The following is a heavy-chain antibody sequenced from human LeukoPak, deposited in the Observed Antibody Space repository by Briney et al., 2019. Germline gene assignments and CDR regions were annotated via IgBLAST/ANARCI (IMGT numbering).Heavy chain of an antibody. CDR3: ASGQLWPYFDY. CDR1: GFTFSSYE. V-gene: IGHV3-48*03. D-gene: IGHD5-18*01. CDR2: ISSSGSTI. J-gene: IGHJ4*02. Sequence: TGGSLRLSCAASGFTFSSYEMNWVRQAPGKGLEWVSYISSSGSTIYYADSVKGRFTISRDNAKNSLYLQMNSLRAEDTAVYYCASGQLWPYFDYWGQGTLVTVSS.